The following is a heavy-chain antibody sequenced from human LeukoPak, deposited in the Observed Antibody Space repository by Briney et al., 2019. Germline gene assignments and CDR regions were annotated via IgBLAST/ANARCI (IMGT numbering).Heavy chain of an antibody. Sequence: WASVKVSCKASGGTFSSYAISWVRQAPGQGLEWVGRFIPILGIANYAQKFQGRVTITADKSTSTAYMELSSLRSEDTAVYYCARDPTTVTTGAELYWGQGTLVTVSS. CDR2: FIPILGIA. V-gene: IGHV1-69*04. CDR1: GGTFSSYA. CDR3: ARDPTTVTTGAELY. J-gene: IGHJ4*02. D-gene: IGHD4-17*01.